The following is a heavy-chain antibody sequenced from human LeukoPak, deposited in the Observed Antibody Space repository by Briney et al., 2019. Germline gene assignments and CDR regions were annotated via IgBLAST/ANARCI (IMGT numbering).Heavy chain of an antibody. CDR2: ISSSGSFT. D-gene: IGHD6-19*01. V-gene: IGHV3-21*01. J-gene: IGHJ4*02. CDR1: GFTFNSYN. CDR3: ARDREAMAGYYFDY. Sequence: GGSLRLSCAASGFTFNSYNINWVRQAPGKGLEWVSSISSSGSFTYYADSVKGRFTISRDNAKNSLHLQMNSLRAEDTAVYYCARDREAMAGYYFDYWGQGTLVTVSS.